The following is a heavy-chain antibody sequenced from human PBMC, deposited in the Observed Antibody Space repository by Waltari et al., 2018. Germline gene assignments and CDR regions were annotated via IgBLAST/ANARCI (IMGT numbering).Heavy chain of an antibody. CDR2: IYYSGST. D-gene: IGHD6-6*01. CDR1: GGSIRRSY. Sequence: QVQLQESGPGLVKPSKTLSLTCTVSGGSIRRSYWSWTRQPPGKGLEWIVYIYYSGSTNYNPSLKSRVTISVDTSKNQFSLKLSSVTAADTAVYYCAREIVGQQLVPPHAFDIWGQGTMVTVSS. J-gene: IGHJ3*02. CDR3: AREIVGQQLVPPHAFDI. V-gene: IGHV4-59*01.